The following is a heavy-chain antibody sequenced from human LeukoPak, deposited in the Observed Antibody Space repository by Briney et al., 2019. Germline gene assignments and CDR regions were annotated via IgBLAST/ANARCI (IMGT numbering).Heavy chain of an antibody. Sequence: ETLSLTCSVSGGSITSYYWSWIRQPAGKGLEWIGRIYTSGSTNYNPSLKSRVTMSVDTSKNQFSLRLSSVAAADTAVYYCARDSSTYRAFDYWGQGTMVTVSS. D-gene: IGHD4/OR15-4a*01. J-gene: IGHJ4*02. V-gene: IGHV4-4*07. CDR3: ARDSSTYRAFDY. CDR1: GGSITSYY. CDR2: IYTSGST.